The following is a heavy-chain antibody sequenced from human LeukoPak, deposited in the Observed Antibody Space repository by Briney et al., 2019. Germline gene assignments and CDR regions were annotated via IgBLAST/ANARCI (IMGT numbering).Heavy chain of an antibody. V-gene: IGHV3-30-3*01. D-gene: IGHD6-13*01. CDR1: RFTFSNYP. CDR3: ARGYSSPEVLGDYYYYYGMDV. CDR2: ISYDGSNK. Sequence: PGGSLRLSCAASRFTFSNYPMHWVRQAPGKGLEWVAVISYDGSNKYYADSVKGRFTISRDNSKNTLYLQMNSLRAEDTAVYYCARGYSSPEVLGDYYYYYGMDVWGQGTTVTVSS. J-gene: IGHJ6*02.